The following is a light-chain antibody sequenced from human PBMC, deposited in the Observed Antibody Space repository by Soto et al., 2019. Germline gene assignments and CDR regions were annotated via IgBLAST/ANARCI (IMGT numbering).Light chain of an antibody. Sequence: EIVMMQSPATLSASPGDTVTLSCRASQSVVRNLAWYQQKPGQTPRLLIYTASTRATGVPARFSGGGSETDFTLTISSLQSEDFAIYYCQQYNHWPPGTFGQGTKVERK. CDR3: QQYNHWPPGT. CDR2: TAS. V-gene: IGKV3-15*01. CDR1: QSVVRN. J-gene: IGKJ2*02.